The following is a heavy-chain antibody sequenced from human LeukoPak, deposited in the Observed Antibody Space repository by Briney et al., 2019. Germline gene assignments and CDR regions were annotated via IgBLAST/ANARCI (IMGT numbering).Heavy chain of an antibody. Sequence: GGSRRLSWAASGFTFSSYGMHWVRQAPGKGLEGVAVISYDGSNKYYADSVKGRFTISRDNSKNTLYLQMNSLRAEDTAVYYCAKDGSGSYHYFGYWGQGTLVTVSS. V-gene: IGHV3-30*18. D-gene: IGHD1-26*01. CDR1: GFTFSSYG. CDR2: ISYDGSNK. J-gene: IGHJ4*02. CDR3: AKDGSGSYHYFGY.